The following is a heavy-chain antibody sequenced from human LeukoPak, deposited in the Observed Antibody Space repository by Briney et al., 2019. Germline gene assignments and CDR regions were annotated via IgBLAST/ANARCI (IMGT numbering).Heavy chain of an antibody. J-gene: IGHJ6*03. V-gene: IGHV4-4*07. D-gene: IGHD6-13*01. Sequence: SETLSLTCTVSGGSISSYYWSWIRQPAGKGLEWIGRIYTSGSTNYNPSLKSRATMSVDTSKNQFSLKLSSVTAADTAVYYCARTYRIAAAGPYYYYYYMDVWGKGTTVTVSS. CDR3: ARTYRIAAAGPYYYYYYMDV. CDR2: IYTSGST. CDR1: GGSISSYY.